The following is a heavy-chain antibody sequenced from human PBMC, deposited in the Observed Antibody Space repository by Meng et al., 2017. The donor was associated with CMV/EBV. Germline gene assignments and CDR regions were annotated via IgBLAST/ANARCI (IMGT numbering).Heavy chain of an antibody. CDR1: YY. Sequence: YYMSWLRQAPGKGLECVSYISSSGSTIYYADSVKGRFTISRDNAKNSLYLQMNSLRAEDTAVYYCARGDCSSTSCYTTYYYYGMDVWGQGTTVTVSS. CDR3: ARGDCSSTSCYTTYYYYGMDV. CDR2: ISSSGSTI. D-gene: IGHD2-2*02. V-gene: IGHV3-11*04. J-gene: IGHJ6*02.